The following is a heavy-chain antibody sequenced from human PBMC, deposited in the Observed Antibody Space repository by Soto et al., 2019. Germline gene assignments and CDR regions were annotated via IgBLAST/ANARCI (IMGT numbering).Heavy chain of an antibody. J-gene: IGHJ4*02. V-gene: IGHV4-31*03. CDR3: ARSYYYVSDFDY. D-gene: IGHD3-22*01. Sequence: SETLSLTCTVSGGSISSGGYYWSWIRQHPGKGLEWIGYIYYSGSTYYNPSLKSRVTISVDTSKNQFSLKLSSVTAADTAVYYCARSYYYVSDFDYRGQGTLVTVSS. CDR2: IYYSGST. CDR1: GGSISSGGYY.